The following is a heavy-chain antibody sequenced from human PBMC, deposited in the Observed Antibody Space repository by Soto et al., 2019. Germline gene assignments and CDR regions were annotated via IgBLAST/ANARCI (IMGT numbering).Heavy chain of an antibody. J-gene: IGHJ6*02. V-gene: IGHV5-51*01. D-gene: IGHD6-13*01. Sequence: GESLTISCKGSGYSFTSYSIGWVRQMPGKGLEWMGIIYPGDSDTRYSPSFQGQVTISADKSISTAYLQWSSLKASDTAMYYCARTSAAGKYYYGIDVGAQGTTVTVP. CDR2: IYPGDSDT. CDR1: GYSFTSYS. CDR3: ARTSAAGKYYYGIDV.